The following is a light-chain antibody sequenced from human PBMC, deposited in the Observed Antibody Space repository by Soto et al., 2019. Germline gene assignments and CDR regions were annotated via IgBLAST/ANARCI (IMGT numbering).Light chain of an antibody. J-gene: IGKJ2*01. V-gene: IGKV3-11*01. Sequence: EIVLTQSPATLSLSPGERATLSCRASQSVSSYLAWYQQKPGQAPRLLIYDASNRATGIPGRFSGSGSATDFTLTISILGPEDFAVYYCQQRSNWLLTFGQGTKLEIK. CDR3: QQRSNWLLT. CDR2: DAS. CDR1: QSVSSY.